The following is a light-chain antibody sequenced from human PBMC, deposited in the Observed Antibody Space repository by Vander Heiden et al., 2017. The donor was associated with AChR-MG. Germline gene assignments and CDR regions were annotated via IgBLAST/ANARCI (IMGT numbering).Light chain of an antibody. V-gene: IGKV1-9*01. CDR3: QHLNNYPSLT. Sequence: DIQLTQSPFFLSASVGDRVTITCRASQGISSYLAWYQQKPGKAPKLLIYAASTLQSGVPSRFSGSGYGTEFTLTISSRQPEDFATYYCQHLNNYPSLTFGGGTKVEIK. CDR1: QGISSY. J-gene: IGKJ4*01. CDR2: AAS.